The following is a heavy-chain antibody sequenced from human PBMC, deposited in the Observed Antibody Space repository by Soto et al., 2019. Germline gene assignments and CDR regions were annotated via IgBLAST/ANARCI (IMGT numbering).Heavy chain of an antibody. D-gene: IGHD6-13*01. CDR1: GGSMRNYF. Sequence: XGTLSLTCTVSGGSMRNYFWTWIRQPPGKGLEWIGYIHYSGTTSFFPSYNPSLRSRVTISEDTSKNQFSLKLLSVTTADTAVYFCAAGEASSRNLAPYYLDFWGQGTLVTVSS. CDR3: AAGEASSRNLAPYYLDF. CDR2: IHYSGTT. V-gene: IGHV4-59*01. J-gene: IGHJ4*02.